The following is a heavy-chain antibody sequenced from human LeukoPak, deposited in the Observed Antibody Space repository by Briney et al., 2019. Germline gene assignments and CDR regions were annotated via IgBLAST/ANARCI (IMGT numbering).Heavy chain of an antibody. Sequence: GGSLRLSCAASGFTITAYAMSWVRQRAGKGLEWVSGIGITSEYIHYADSVKGRFSISRDNSKNTVYLEMSSLRAEDAAVYYCAKDPNGDYVGAFDTWGQGTMVIVSS. CDR1: GFTITAYA. V-gene: IGHV3-23*01. J-gene: IGHJ3*02. D-gene: IGHD4-17*01. CDR3: AKDPNGDYVGAFDT. CDR2: IGITSEYI.